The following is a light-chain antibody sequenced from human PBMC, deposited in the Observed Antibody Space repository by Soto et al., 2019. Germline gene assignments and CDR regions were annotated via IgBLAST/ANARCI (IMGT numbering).Light chain of an antibody. CDR3: QQYGSSPRT. CDR2: GAS. CDR1: QSVSSSY. J-gene: IGKJ1*01. Sequence: EIVLTKNPGTLSLSPGERATLSCRASQSVSSSYLAWYQQKPGQAPRLLIYGASSRATGIPDRFSGSGSGTDFTLTISRLEPEDFAVYYCQQYGSSPRTFGQGTKVDIK. V-gene: IGKV3-20*01.